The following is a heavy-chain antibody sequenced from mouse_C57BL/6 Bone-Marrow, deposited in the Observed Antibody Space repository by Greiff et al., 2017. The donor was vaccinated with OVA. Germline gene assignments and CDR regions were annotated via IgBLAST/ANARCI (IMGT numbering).Heavy chain of an antibody. CDR1: GYTFTSYW. CDR3: ARPYDYAVGYFDV. J-gene: IGHJ1*03. CDR2: IDPSDSYT. V-gene: IGHV1-59*01. D-gene: IGHD2-4*01. Sequence: QVQLQQPGAELVRPGTSVKLSCKASGYTFTSYWMHWVKQRPGQGLEWIGVIDPSDSYTNYNQKFKGKATLTVDTSSSTAYMQLSSLTSEDSAVYYCARPYDYAVGYFDVWGTGTTVTVSS.